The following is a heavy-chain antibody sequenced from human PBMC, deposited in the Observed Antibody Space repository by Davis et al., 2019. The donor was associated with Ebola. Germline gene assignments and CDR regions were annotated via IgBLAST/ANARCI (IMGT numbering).Heavy chain of an antibody. CDR1: GFDFSNHA. Sequence: GESLKISCGASGFDFSNHAMFWVRQAPGKGLEWVSAISGSGGSTYYADSVKGRFTISRDNSKNTLYLQMNSLRAEDTAVYYCAKQVVVITTPLDYWGQGTLVTVSS. D-gene: IGHD3-22*01. V-gene: IGHV3-23*01. J-gene: IGHJ4*02. CDR2: ISGSGGST. CDR3: AKQVVVITTPLDY.